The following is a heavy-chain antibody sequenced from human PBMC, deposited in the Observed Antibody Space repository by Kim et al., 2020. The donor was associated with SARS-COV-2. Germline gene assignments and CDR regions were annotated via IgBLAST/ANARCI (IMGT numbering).Heavy chain of an antibody. V-gene: IGHV4-59*01. J-gene: IGHJ4*02. Sequence: SETLSLTCTVSGGSIINSYWSWIRQPPGKRLEWIGYIYYSGSTNYNPSLKSRVTISVDTSKNKFSLKLSSVTAADTAVYYCARDIGSYWGQGTLVTVSS. D-gene: IGHD1-26*01. CDR3: ARDIGSY. CDR1: GGSIINSY. CDR2: IYYSGST.